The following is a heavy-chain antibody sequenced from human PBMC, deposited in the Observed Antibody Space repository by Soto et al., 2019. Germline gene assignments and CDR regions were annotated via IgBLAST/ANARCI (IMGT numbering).Heavy chain of an antibody. D-gene: IGHD3-3*01. CDR2: IIPILGIA. Sequence: QVQLVQSGAEVKKPGSSVKVSCNASGGTFSSYTISWVRQAPGQGLEWMGRIIPILGIANYAQKFQGRVTITADKSTSTAYMELSSLRSEDTAVYYCAVGDDFGVDYWGQGTLVTVSS. CDR3: AVGDDFGVDY. J-gene: IGHJ4*02. CDR1: GGTFSSYT. V-gene: IGHV1-69*02.